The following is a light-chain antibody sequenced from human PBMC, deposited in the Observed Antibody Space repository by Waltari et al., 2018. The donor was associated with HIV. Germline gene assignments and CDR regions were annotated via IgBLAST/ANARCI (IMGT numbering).Light chain of an antibody. V-gene: IGKV1-33*01. J-gene: IGKJ1*01. CDR2: DAS. CDR1: RDISNH. CDR3: QQYANVPWT. Sequence: DIQMTQSPSSLSASVGDRATIPCQAKRDISNHLNWYQQKPGTAPQLLIYDASNVETGIPSRFSGSGSGTDFTFTISSLQPEDSAIYSCQQYANVPWTFGQGTRVEIK.